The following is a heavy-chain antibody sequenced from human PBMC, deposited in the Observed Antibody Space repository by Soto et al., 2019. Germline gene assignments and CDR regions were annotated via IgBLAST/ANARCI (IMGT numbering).Heavy chain of an antibody. D-gene: IGHD3-10*01. CDR3: ARSNYGSGSAFDI. Sequence: SETLSLTCPVSGFSISSGGYYWSWIRQHPGKGLEWIGYIYYSGSTYYNPSLKSRVTISVDTSKNQFSLKLSSVTAADTAVYYCARSNYGSGSAFDIWGQGTMVTVSS. CDR2: IYYSGST. CDR1: GFSISSGGYY. V-gene: IGHV4-31*03. J-gene: IGHJ3*02.